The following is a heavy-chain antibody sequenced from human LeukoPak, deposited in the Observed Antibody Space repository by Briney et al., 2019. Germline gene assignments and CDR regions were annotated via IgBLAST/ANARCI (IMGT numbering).Heavy chain of an antibody. CDR1: GFTFSSYW. D-gene: IGHD1-1*01. V-gene: IGHV3-74*01. CDR2: INAVGSHT. Sequence: GGSLRLSCAASGFTFSSYWMHWVRQVPGKGLVWVSHINAVGSHTTYAESVKGRFTISRDNAKNTLYLQMSSLRAEDSAVYFCVRVSNDHNVDVWGEGTSDPLSS. J-gene: IGHJ6*01. CDR3: VRVSNDHNVDV.